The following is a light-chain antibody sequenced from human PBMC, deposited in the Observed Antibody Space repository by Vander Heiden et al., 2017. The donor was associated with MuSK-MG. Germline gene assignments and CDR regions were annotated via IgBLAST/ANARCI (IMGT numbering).Light chain of an antibody. CDR2: GAS. J-gene: IGKJ2*01. V-gene: IGKV3-20*01. CDR1: QSISSTY. Sequence: DIVLTQSPGTLSFSPGERATLSCRASQSISSTYLAWYQQKPGQAPRLLIYGASTRATGIPDRFSGSGSGTDFTLTISRLEPEDCAVYYCQQYGDSPYTFGQGTKLEIK. CDR3: QQYGDSPYT.